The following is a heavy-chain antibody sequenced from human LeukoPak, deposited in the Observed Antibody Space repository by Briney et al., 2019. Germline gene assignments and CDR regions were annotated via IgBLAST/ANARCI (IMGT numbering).Heavy chain of an antibody. CDR3: ARGEYYYDGGY. D-gene: IGHD3-22*01. V-gene: IGHV3-7*04. CDR2: IKQGGSEK. Sequence: QPGGSLRLSCAVSGLTFSSYWMSWVRQAPGKGLEWVANIKQGGSEKYYVDSVKGRFTISRDNAKNSLFLQMNSLRAEDTAVYYCARGEYYYDGGYWGQGTLVTVSS. J-gene: IGHJ4*02. CDR1: GLTFSSYW.